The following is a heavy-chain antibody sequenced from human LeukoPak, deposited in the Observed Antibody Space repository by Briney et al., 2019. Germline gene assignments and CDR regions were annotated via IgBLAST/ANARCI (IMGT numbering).Heavy chain of an antibody. J-gene: IGHJ6*02. CDR3: ARVARPLRYYYGMDV. Sequence: PSETLSLTCTVSGGSISSSSYYWSWIRQPPGKGLEWIGYIYYSGSTNYNPSLKSRVTISVDTSKNQFSLKLSSVTAADTAVYYCARVARPLRYYYGMDVWGQGTTVTVSS. CDR2: IYYSGST. D-gene: IGHD3-10*01. CDR1: GGSISSSSYY. V-gene: IGHV4-61*01.